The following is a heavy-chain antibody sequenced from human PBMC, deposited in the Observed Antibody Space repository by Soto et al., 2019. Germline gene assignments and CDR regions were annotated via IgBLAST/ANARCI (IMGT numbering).Heavy chain of an antibody. J-gene: IGHJ5*01. CDR1: GGIFTSSA. Sequence: ASXKVSCKASGGIFTSSAMSCVRQPPGQGLEWMGGIIPIFGTANYAQKFQGRVTITADESTSTAYMELSSLRSEDTAVYYCARDLGSDSWGQGTLVTVSS. V-gene: IGHV1-69*13. CDR2: IIPIFGTA. CDR3: ARDLGSDS.